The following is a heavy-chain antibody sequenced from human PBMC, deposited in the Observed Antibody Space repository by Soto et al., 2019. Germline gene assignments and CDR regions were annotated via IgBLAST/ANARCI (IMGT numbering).Heavy chain of an antibody. J-gene: IGHJ1*01. V-gene: IGHV3-23*01. D-gene: IGHD6-19*01. CDR2: ISGSGGST. CDR1: GFTFSSYA. CDR3: ATRTSSGWYLYFQH. Sequence: VGSLRLSCAASGFTFSSYAMSWVRQAPGKGLEWVTAISGSGGSTYYADSVKGRFTISRDNSKNTLYLQMNSLRAEDTAVYYCATRTSSGWYLYFQHWGQGTLVTVSS.